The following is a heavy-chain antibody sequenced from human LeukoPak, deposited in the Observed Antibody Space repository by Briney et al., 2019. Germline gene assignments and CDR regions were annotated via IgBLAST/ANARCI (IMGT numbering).Heavy chain of an antibody. Sequence: GASVKVSCKASGYTFTSYTIHWVRQAPGQRLEWMGWINAGNGNTKYSQEFQDRVTITRDTSASTAYMELSSLRSEDTAVYYCARGREAAPYYYYYMDVWGKGTTVTVSS. V-gene: IGHV1-3*03. J-gene: IGHJ6*03. D-gene: IGHD6-13*01. CDR3: ARGREAAPYYYYYMDV. CDR1: GYTFTSYT. CDR2: INAGNGNT.